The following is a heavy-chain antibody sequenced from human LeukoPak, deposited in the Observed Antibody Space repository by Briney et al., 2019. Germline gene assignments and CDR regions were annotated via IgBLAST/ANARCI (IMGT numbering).Heavy chain of an antibody. CDR2: AFNNEGT. D-gene: IGHD3-16*01. Sequence: SETLSLTCTVSDASFSSNTYYWGWIRHPPGKGLEWIGSAFNNEGTYYSPSLRRRVTISRDTSKKQLSLRLSSLTAADTAVYYCAALGNLSFDYWGQGTLVTVSS. J-gene: IGHJ4*02. CDR3: AALGNLSFDY. CDR1: DASFSSNTYY. V-gene: IGHV4-39*07.